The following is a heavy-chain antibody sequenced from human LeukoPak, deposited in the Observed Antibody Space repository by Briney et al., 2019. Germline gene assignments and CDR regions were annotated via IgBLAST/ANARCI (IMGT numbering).Heavy chain of an antibody. D-gene: IGHD3-16*01. Sequence: PSGTLSLTCAVYGGSFSGYPWSWIRQPPGKGLEWIGEINHSGSTNYNPSLKSRVTISVDTSKKQFSLKLSSVTAADTAVYYCARGRLLMWFDPWGQGTLVTVSS. J-gene: IGHJ5*02. CDR1: GGSFSGYP. CDR3: ARGRLLMWFDP. V-gene: IGHV4-34*01. CDR2: INHSGST.